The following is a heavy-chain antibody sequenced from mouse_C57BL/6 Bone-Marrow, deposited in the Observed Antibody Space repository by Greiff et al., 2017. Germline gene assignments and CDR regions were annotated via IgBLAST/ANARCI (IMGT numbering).Heavy chain of an antibody. CDR1: GYTFTSYW. CDR2: IYPSDSET. CDR3: ARFYYGSRYAMDY. V-gene: IGHV1-61*01. J-gene: IGHJ4*01. Sequence: QVQLQQPGAELVKPGASVKLSCKASGYTFTSYWMDWVKQRPGQGLEWIGNIYPSDSETHYNQKFKDKATLTVDKSSSTAYMQLSSLTSEDSAVYYCARFYYGSRYAMDYWGQGTSVTVSS. D-gene: IGHD1-1*01.